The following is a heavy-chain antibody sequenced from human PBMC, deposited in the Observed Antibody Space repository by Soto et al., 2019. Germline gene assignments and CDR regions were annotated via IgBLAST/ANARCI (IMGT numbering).Heavy chain of an antibody. D-gene: IGHD6-13*01. V-gene: IGHV3-30*16. CDR1: GYTFTSYA. CDR3: ARERSWYHWFDP. J-gene: IGHJ5*02. Sequence: QVQLVQSGSELKKPGASVKVSCKASGYTFTSYAMNWVRQAPGQGLEWVAVISYDGSNKYYADSVKGRFTISRDNSKNTLYLQMNSLRAEDTAVYYCARERSWYHWFDPWGQGTLVTVSS. CDR2: ISYDGSNK.